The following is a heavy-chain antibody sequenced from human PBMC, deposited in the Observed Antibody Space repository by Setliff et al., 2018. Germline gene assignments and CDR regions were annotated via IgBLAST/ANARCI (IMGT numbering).Heavy chain of an antibody. J-gene: IGHJ3*02. CDR1: GFTFHDYA. V-gene: IGHV3-9*03. D-gene: IGHD5-18*01. CDR2: ISWNSCSI. Sequence: LILSCAASGFTFHDYAMHWVRQAPGKGLEWVSCISWNSCSIGYADSVKGRFTISSDNAKNSLYLQMNSLRAEDMALYYCEKGGRRWIQFDAFDIWGQGTMVTVSS. CDR3: EKGGRRWIQFDAFDI.